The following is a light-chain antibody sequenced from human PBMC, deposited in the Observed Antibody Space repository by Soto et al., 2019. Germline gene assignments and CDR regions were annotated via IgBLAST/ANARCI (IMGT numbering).Light chain of an antibody. CDR1: QSISSW. Sequence: DIQMTQSPSTLSASVGDRVTVTCRASQSISSWLAWYQQKAGKAPKLLIYKASALESGVPSRFSGSGSGTEFTLTISSLEPEDFATYYCQHYNTYPWTFAQGTKVEIK. J-gene: IGKJ1*01. CDR3: QHYNTYPWT. CDR2: KAS. V-gene: IGKV1-5*03.